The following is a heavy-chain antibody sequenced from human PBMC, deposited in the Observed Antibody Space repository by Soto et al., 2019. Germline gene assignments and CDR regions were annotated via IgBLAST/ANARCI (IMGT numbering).Heavy chain of an antibody. Sequence: GASVMVSCKASGYSFTDYHIHWVRQAPGQGLEWLGRINPKSGGTSTAQKFQGWVTMTRERSISTVYMELTRLRSDDTAVYFCARGHSTDCSNGVCSFFYNHEMDVWGQGTTVTVSS. V-gene: IGHV1-2*04. J-gene: IGHJ6*02. D-gene: IGHD2-8*01. CDR3: ARGHSTDCSNGVCSFFYNHEMDV. CDR1: GYSFTDYH. CDR2: INPKSGGT.